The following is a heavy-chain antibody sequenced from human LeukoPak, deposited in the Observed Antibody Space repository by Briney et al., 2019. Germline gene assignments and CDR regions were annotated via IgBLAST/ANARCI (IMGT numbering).Heavy chain of an antibody. CDR3: ARLKDDDSSGHDAFDI. CDR1: GYSFTSYW. CDR2: IYPGDSDT. V-gene: IGHV5-51*01. Sequence: PGESLKISCKGSGYSFTSYWIGWVRQMPGKGLEWMGIIYPGDSDTRYSPSFQGQVTISADKSISTAYLQWSSLKASDTAMYYCARLKDDDSSGHDAFDIWGQGTMVTVSS. J-gene: IGHJ3*02. D-gene: IGHD3-22*01.